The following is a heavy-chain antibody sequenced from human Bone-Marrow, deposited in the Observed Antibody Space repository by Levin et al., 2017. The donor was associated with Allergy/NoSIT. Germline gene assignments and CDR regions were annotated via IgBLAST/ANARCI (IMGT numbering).Heavy chain of an antibody. CDR1: GFTLTTYY. CDR3: ARGPLWFGEDTNYGMDV. D-gene: IGHD3-10*01. Sequence: GGSLRLSCGASGFTLTTYYMSWIRQSPGKGLEWVSSISSSGATTYYADSVKGRFIISRDNAKKSVFLQMNTLAAGDTAVYYCARGPLWFGEDTNYGMDVWGQGTTVTVSS. V-gene: IGHV3-11*01. J-gene: IGHJ6*02. CDR2: ISSSGATT.